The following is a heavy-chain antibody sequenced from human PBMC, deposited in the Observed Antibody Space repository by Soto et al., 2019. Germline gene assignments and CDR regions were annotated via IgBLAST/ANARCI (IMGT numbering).Heavy chain of an antibody. CDR2: IYTDGTT. V-gene: IGHV3-53*01. CDR3: VRPLPSGRNYGMDV. CDR1: GLSVRNNY. J-gene: IGHJ6*02. Sequence: EVQLVESGGGLIQPGGSLRLSCTASGLSVRNNYMSWVRQAPGMGLEWVSVIYTDGTTYYAVSVKGRFTISRDTSKNTLSLQMDSLRAEDTAVYYCVRPLPSGRNYGMDVWGQGTTVTVSS. D-gene: IGHD3-10*01.